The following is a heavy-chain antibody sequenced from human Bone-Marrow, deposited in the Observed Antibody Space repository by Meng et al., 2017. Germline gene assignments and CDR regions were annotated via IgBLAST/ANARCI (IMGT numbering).Heavy chain of an antibody. D-gene: IGHD3-9*01. V-gene: IGHV3-11*01. Sequence: QVWLVVYGVGLVKTGGSMSISCAASGFTFSDYYMSWILQDPWEGGDGVLYISSSGSTIYYAASVKGRFTISRANDKTSLYLQMNSLRAEDTAVDYCARSSIFWTHYAGYWGQGTLVTVSS. CDR2: ISSSGSTI. J-gene: IGHJ4*02. CDR1: GFTFSDYY. CDR3: ARSSIFWTHYAGY.